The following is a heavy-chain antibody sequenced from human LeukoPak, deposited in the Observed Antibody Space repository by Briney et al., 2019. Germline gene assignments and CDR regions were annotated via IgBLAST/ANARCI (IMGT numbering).Heavy chain of an antibody. CDR3: ARGGKGSPYYFDY. Sequence: ASVKVSCKASGYTFTSYAMHWVRQAPGQRLEWMGWINAGNGNTKYSQKFQGRVTITRDTSASTAYMELSSLRSEDTAVYYCARGGKGSPYYFDYWGQGTLVTVSS. CDR1: GYTFTSYA. J-gene: IGHJ4*02. V-gene: IGHV1-3*01. CDR2: INAGNGNT. D-gene: IGHD1-26*01.